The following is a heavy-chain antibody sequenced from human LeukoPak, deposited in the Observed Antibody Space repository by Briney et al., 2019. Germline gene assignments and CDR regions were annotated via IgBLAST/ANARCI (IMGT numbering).Heavy chain of an antibody. CDR1: GFTFSSYSMN. CDR2: IYYSGST. Sequence: PGGSLRLSCAASGFTFSSYSMNWVRQAPGKGLEWIGSIYYSGSTYYNPSLKSRVTISVDTSKNQFSLKLSSVTAADTAVYYCARHVAVAVSDYWGQGTLVTVSS. J-gene: IGHJ4*02. D-gene: IGHD6-19*01. V-gene: IGHV4-39*01. CDR3: ARHVAVAVSDY.